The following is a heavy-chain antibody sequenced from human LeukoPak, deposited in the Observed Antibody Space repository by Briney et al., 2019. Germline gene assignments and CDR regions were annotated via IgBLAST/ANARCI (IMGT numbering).Heavy chain of an antibody. J-gene: IGHJ5*02. CDR1: GGSISSYY. D-gene: IGHD3-22*01. CDR2: IYTSGST. CDR3: ARQGGYYDSSGYYLNWFGP. Sequence: SETLSLTCTVSGGSISSYYWSWIRQPPGKGLEWIGYIYTSGSTNYNPSLKSRVTISLDTSKNRFSLKLTSVTAADTAVYYCARQGGYYDSSGYYLNWFGPWGQGTLVTVSS. V-gene: IGHV4-4*09.